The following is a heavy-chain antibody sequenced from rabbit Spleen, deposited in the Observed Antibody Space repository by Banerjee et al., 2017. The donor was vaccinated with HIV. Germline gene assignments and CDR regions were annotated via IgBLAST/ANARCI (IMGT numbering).Heavy chain of an antibody. J-gene: IGHJ4*01. V-gene: IGHV1S45*01. D-gene: IGHD2-1*01. CDR1: GFSFSSGYW. Sequence: QEQLVESGGGLVQPGGSLKLSCKASGFSFSSGYWIYWVRQAPGKGLEWIGYIDPVFGTTYYASWATGRFTISKTSSTTVTLQMTSLTAADSATYFCVRDQAGDADYGPYYLNLWGQGTLVTVS. CDR2: IDPVFGTT. CDR3: VRDQAGDADYGPYYLNL.